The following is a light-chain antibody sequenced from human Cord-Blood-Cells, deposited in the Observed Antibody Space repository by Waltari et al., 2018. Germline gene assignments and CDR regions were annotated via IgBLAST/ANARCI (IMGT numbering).Light chain of an antibody. Sequence: QSALTQPASVSGSPGQSITISCTGTSSDVGGYNYVSWYQQHPGKAPKLMIYEVSNWPSGVSKRFSGSKSGNTASLTISGLQAEDEADYYCSSYTSSSTLVFGGGTKLTVL. CDR3: SSYTSSSTLV. CDR1: SSDVGGYNY. J-gene: IGLJ2*01. V-gene: IGLV2-14*01. CDR2: EVS.